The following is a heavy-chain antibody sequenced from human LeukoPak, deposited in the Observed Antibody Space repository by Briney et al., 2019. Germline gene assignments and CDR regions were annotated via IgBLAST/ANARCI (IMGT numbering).Heavy chain of an antibody. CDR2: IYSGGST. V-gene: IGHV3-66*01. D-gene: IGHD6-13*01. CDR1: GFTVSSNY. J-gene: IGHJ3*02. Sequence: GGSLRLSCAASGFTVSSNYMSWVRQAPGKGLEWVSVIYSGGSTYYADSVKGRFTISRDNSKNTLYLQMNSLRAEDTAVYYCARVPFGWQQLVLDAFDIWGQGTMVTVSS. CDR3: ARVPFGWQQLVLDAFDI.